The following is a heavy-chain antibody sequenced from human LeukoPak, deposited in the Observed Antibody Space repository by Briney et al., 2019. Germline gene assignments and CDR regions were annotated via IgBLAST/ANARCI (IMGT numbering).Heavy chain of an antibody. CDR3: ATGYTSGTRIDY. V-gene: IGHV3-21*01. Sequence: GGSLRLSCAASGFTFSAFSMNWVRQAPGKGLEWVSAISSSSSDIYYTDSVKGRFTTSRDNANNFLYLQVSSLRAEDTTVYYCATGYTSGTRIDYWGQGTLVSVSS. J-gene: IGHJ4*02. D-gene: IGHD6-19*01. CDR2: ISSSSSDI. CDR1: GFTFSAFS.